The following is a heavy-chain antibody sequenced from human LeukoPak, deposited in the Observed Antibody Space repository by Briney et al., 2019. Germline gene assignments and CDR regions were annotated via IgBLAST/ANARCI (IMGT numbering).Heavy chain of an antibody. CDR3: ARAGIAAAGSFDY. Sequence: SGTLSLTCAVSGGSISSSNWWSWVRQPPGKGLEWIGEIYHSGSTNYNPSLKSRVTISVDTSKSQFSLKLSSVTAADTAVYYCARAGIAAAGSFDYWGQGTLVTVSS. V-gene: IGHV4-4*02. J-gene: IGHJ4*02. D-gene: IGHD6-13*01. CDR1: GGSISSSNW. CDR2: IYHSGST.